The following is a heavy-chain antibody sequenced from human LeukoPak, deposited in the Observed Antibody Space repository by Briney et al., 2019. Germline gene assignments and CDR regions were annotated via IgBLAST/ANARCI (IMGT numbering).Heavy chain of an antibody. CDR3: TRGPPYYYDNSGYSFYFDY. V-gene: IGHV4-38-2*02. CDR2: THNSGST. CDR1: GYSISSGFY. J-gene: IGHJ4*02. Sequence: SETLSLTCTVSGYSISSGFYWGWIRQAPGKGLEWIGSTHNSGSTYYNPSLKSRVTVSVDPSKKQFSLKLSSVTAADTAVYYCTRGPPYYYDNSGYSFYFDYWGQGTLVTVSS. D-gene: IGHD3-22*01.